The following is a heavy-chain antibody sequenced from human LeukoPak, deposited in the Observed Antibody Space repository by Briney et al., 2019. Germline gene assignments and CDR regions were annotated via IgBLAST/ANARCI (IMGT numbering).Heavy chain of an antibody. J-gene: IGHJ4*02. CDR2: ISYDGSNK. CDR1: GFTFTNAW. V-gene: IGHV3-30*03. CDR3: ASGEYDRSGYDCDY. Sequence: GGSLRLSCEASGFTFTNAWMNWVRQAPGKGLEWVAVISYDGSNKYYADSVKGRFTISRDNSKNTLYLQMNSLRAEDTAVYYCASGEYDRSGYDCDYWGQGTLVTVSS. D-gene: IGHD3-22*01.